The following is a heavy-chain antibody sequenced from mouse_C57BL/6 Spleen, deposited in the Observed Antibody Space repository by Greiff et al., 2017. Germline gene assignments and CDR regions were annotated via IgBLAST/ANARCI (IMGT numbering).Heavy chain of an antibody. D-gene: IGHD1-1*01. J-gene: IGHJ2*01. CDR2: ISSGGSYT. CDR3: ARLSHSYGSSGYFDY. Sequence: EVQGVESGGDLVKPGGSLKLSCAASGFTFSSYGMSWVRQTPDKRLEWVATISSGGSYTYYPDSVKGRFTISRDNAKNTLYLQMSSLKSEDTAMYYCARLSHSYGSSGYFDYWGQGTTLTVSS. CDR1: GFTFSSYG. V-gene: IGHV5-6*01.